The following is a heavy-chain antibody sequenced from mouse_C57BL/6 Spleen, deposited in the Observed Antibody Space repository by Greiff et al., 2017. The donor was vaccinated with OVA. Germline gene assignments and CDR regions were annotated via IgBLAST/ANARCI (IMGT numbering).Heavy chain of an antibody. J-gene: IGHJ4*01. Sequence: QVQLQQPGAELVMPGASVKLSCKASGYTFTSYWMHWVKQRPGQGLEWIGEIDPSDSYTNYNQKFKGKSTLTVDKSSSTAYMQLSSLTSEDSAVYYCARDPARTRAMDYWGQGTSVTVSS. V-gene: IGHV1-69*01. CDR1: GYTFTSYW. CDR3: ARDPARTRAMDY. D-gene: IGHD3-3*01. CDR2: IDPSDSYT.